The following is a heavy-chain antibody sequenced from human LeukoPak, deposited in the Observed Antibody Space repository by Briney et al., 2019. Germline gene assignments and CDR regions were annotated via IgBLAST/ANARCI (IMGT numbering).Heavy chain of an antibody. J-gene: IGHJ1*01. CDR1: GFTFSSYG. Sequence: GGSLRLSCAASGFTFSSYGMHWVRQAPGKGLEWVAAIWYDGSNKYYADSVKGRFTISRDNSKNTLYLQMNSLRAEDTAVYYCARDSTRGEENFQHWGQGTLVTVSS. CDR3: ARDSTRGEENFQH. V-gene: IGHV3-33*01. D-gene: IGHD2-21*01. CDR2: IWYDGSNK.